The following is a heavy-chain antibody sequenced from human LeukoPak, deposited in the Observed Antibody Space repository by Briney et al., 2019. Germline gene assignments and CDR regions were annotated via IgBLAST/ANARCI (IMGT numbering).Heavy chain of an antibody. CDR2: ISSSSTYI. CDR1: GFTFSSYS. D-gene: IGHD1-26*01. V-gene: IGHV3-21*01. CDR3: ARDGQGYSGSYYAPTNFDY. Sequence: PGGSLRLSCAASGFTFSSYSMNWVRQAPGKGLEWVSSISSSSTYIYCADSVKGRFTISRDNAKNSLYLQMNSLRAEDTAVYYCARDGQGYSGSYYAPTNFDYWGQGTLVTVSS. J-gene: IGHJ4*02.